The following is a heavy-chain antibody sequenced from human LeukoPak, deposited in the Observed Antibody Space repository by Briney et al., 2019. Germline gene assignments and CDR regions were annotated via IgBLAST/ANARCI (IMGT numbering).Heavy chain of an antibody. CDR2: IYTSGST. CDR3: ARATVGYYYYYYMDV. V-gene: IGHV4-4*07. CDR1: GGSISSFY. D-gene: IGHD4-11*01. Sequence: SETLSLTCTVSGGSISSFYWSWIRQPAGKGLEWIGRIYTSGSTNYNPSLKSRVTMSVDTSKNQFSLTLSSATAADTSVYYCARATVGYYYYYYMDVWGKGTPVTVSS. J-gene: IGHJ6*03.